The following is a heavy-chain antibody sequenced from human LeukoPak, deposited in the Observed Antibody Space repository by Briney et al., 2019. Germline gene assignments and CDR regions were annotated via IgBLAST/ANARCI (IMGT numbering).Heavy chain of an antibody. V-gene: IGHV4-34*01. D-gene: IGHD4/OR15-4a*01. CDR1: GGSFSGYY. CDR3: ARGDYRYYGMDV. J-gene: IGHJ6*02. Sequence: SETLSLTCAVYGGSFSGYYWSWIRQPPGKGLEWIGEINHSGSTNYNPSLKSRVTISVDTSKNQFSLKLSSVTAADTAVYYCARGDYRYYGMDVWGQGTTVTVSS. CDR2: INHSGST.